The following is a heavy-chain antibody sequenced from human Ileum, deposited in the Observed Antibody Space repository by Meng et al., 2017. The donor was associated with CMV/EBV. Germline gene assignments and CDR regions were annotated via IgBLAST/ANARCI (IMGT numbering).Heavy chain of an antibody. V-gene: IGHV3-74*01. CDR2: MDGDGSDT. Sequence: ELALVESGGGLVQPGGSLKLSWTASGSTYSSHWMNWVRQTPGKGLVGVARMDGDGSDTTYADSVKGRFTISRDNAKNTLYLQMNSLRVEDTAIYYCARGVGEFLGWEMGYWGQGTLVTVSS. CDR3: ARGVGEFLGWEMGY. J-gene: IGHJ4*02. D-gene: IGHD1-26*01. CDR1: GSTYSSHW.